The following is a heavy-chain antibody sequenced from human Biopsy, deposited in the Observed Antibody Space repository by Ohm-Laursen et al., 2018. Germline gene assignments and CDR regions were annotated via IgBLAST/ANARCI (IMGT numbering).Heavy chain of an antibody. CDR1: GFTFTGYA. CDR3: ARDGKRWDYSTYFSWHFDL. D-gene: IGHD4-11*01. V-gene: IGHV3-30*03. J-gene: IGHJ2*01. CDR2: ISYDGSGE. Sequence: SLRLSCSASGFTFTGYAMHWVRQAPGKGLEWVAVISYDGSGEYYADSLQGRFIISRDNPKNTVDLQMNGLRAEDTAVYFCARDGKRWDYSTYFSWHFDLWGRGTLVTVSS.